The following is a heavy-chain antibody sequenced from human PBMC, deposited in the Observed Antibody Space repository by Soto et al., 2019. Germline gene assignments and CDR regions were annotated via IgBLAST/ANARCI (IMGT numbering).Heavy chain of an antibody. CDR2: ISAYNGNT. D-gene: IGHD4-17*01. J-gene: IGHJ6*03. CDR1: GYTFTSYG. CDR3: ARGVTYGDYYYYYMDV. Sequence: ASVKVSWKASGYTFTSYGISWGRQDPGQGLEWMGWISAYNGNTNYAQKLQGRVTMTTDTSTSTAYMELRSLRSDDTAVYYCARGVTYGDYYYYYMDVWGKGTTVTVSS. V-gene: IGHV1-18*01.